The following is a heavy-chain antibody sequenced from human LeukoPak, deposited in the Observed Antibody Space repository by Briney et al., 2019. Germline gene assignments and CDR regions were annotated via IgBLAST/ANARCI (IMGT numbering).Heavy chain of an antibody. Sequence: QPGGSLRLSCAASGVTFSNAGMSWVRQAPGKGLEWVGRIKSKTDGGTTDYAAPVKGRFTISRDDSKNTLYLQMNSLKTEDTAVYYCTTDPYYYDSSGYYWGDYWGQGTLVTVSS. CDR2: IKSKTDGGTT. CDR3: TTDPYYYDSSGYYWGDY. V-gene: IGHV3-15*01. D-gene: IGHD3-22*01. J-gene: IGHJ4*02. CDR1: GVTFSNAG.